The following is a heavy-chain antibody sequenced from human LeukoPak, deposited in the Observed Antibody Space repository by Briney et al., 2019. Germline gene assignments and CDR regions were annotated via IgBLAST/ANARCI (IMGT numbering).Heavy chain of an antibody. J-gene: IGHJ4*02. CDR2: INPNSGGT. D-gene: IGHD1-1*01. V-gene: IGHV1-2*02. CDR1: GYTFTGYY. Sequence: ASVKVSCKASGYTFTGYYMHWVRQAPGQGLEWMGWINPNSGGTNYAQKFQGRVTMTRDTSISTAYMELSRLRSDDTAVYYCARYFAGTTVAFDYWGQGTLVTVSS. CDR3: ARYFAGTTVAFDY.